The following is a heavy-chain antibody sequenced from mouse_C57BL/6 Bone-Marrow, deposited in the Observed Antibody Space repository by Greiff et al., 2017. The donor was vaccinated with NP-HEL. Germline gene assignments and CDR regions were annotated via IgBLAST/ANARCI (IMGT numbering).Heavy chain of an antibody. J-gene: IGHJ3*01. CDR2: IYPRSGNT. D-gene: IGHD4-1*01. Sequence: VKLMESGAELARPGASVKLSCKASGYTFTSYGISWVKQRTGQGLEWIGEIYPRSGNTYYNEKFKGKATLTADKSSSTAYMELRSLTSEDSAVYFCARRANWDVFFAYWGQGTLVTVSA. V-gene: IGHV1-81*01. CDR3: ARRANWDVFFAY. CDR1: GYTFTSYG.